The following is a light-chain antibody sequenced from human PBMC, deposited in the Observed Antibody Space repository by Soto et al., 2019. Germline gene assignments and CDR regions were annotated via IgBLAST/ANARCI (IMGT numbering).Light chain of an antibody. CDR2: GNS. CDR1: SSNIGAGYD. CDR3: QSYDSSLSGYV. J-gene: IGLJ1*01. V-gene: IGLV1-40*01. Sequence: QSVLTQPPSVSGAPGQRVTISCTGSSSNIGAGYDVHWYQQLPGTAPKLLIYGNSNRPSGVPDRFSGSKSGTSVSLAITGLQAEDEADYYCQSYDSSLSGYVFGTWTQLTVL.